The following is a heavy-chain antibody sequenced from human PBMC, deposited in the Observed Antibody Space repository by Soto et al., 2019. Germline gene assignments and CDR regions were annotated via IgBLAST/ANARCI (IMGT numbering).Heavy chain of an antibody. Sequence: QVQLVESGGGVVQPGRSLRLSCAASGFTFSNYGIHWVRQAPGKGLEWVAVISYDGRNKDYADSVKGRFTISRDNSKNTLHLQMNSLRAEDTAVYYCAKDGACGGSRYEEYYYYYGMDVWGHGTTVGVSS. J-gene: IGHJ6*02. CDR2: ISYDGRNK. D-gene: IGHD5-18*01. CDR3: AKDGACGGSRYEEYYYYYGMDV. V-gene: IGHV3-30*18. CDR1: GFTFSNYG.